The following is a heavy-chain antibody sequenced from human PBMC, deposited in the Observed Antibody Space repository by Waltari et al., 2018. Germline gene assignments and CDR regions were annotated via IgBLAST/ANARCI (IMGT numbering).Heavy chain of an antibody. V-gene: IGHV1-2*02. CDR3: ARDPSTAMVTPDY. CDR2: ISRNSGGT. D-gene: IGHD5-18*01. CDR1: GYTFTGYY. Sequence: QVQLVQSGAEVKKPGASVKVSCKASGYTFTGYYMHCVRQAPGQGLEWMGWISRNSGGTNYAQKFQGRVTMTRDTSIGPAYMELSRLRADDTAVYYCARDPSTAMVTPDYWGQGTLVTVSS. J-gene: IGHJ4*02.